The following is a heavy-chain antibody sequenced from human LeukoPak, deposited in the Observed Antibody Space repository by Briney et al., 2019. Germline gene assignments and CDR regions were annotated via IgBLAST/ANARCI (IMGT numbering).Heavy chain of an antibody. CDR1: GFTFSDFG. CDR2: IWYDGSKE. D-gene: IGHD6-13*01. J-gene: IGHJ6*02. V-gene: IGHV3-33*01. CDR3: ARGQPGTAAAGTRYYYGMDV. Sequence: PGGSLRLSCVSSGFTFSDFGMYWVRQAPGKGLEWVAIIWYDGSKEYYADSVKGRFTISRDHSENSLYLQMNSLRAEDTAVYYCARGQPGTAAAGTRYYYGMDVWGQGTTVTFSS.